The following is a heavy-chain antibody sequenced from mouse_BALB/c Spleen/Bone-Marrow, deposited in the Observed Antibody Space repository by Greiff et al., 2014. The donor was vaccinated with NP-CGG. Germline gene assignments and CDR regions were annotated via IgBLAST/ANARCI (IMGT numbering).Heavy chain of an antibody. CDR3: ARDYDYDY. CDR2: INSNGGST. J-gene: IGHJ2*01. CDR1: GFTFSSYG. D-gene: IGHD2-4*01. Sequence: EVKLVESGGGLVQPGGSLKLSCAASGFTFSSYGMSWVRQTPDKRLELVATINSNGGSTYYPDSVKGRFTISRDNAKNTLYLQMSSLKSEDTAMYYCARDYDYDYWGQGTTFTVSS. V-gene: IGHV5-6-3*01.